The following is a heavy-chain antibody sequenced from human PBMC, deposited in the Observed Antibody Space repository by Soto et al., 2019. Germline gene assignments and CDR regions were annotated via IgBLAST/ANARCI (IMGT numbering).Heavy chain of an antibody. J-gene: IGHJ6*02. CDR1: GFTFSVYA. Sequence: XGSLGLSCAATGFTFSVYAMTWVRQAPGKGLEWVSAVTANGGSTYSADSVKGRFTISRDNSKNTLFLQMNSLRAEDTAVYYCASLGVGDWANYYYYYGMDVWGQGTTVTVSS. V-gene: IGHV3-23*01. D-gene: IGHD2-21*02. CDR2: VTANGGST. CDR3: ASLGVGDWANYYYYYGMDV.